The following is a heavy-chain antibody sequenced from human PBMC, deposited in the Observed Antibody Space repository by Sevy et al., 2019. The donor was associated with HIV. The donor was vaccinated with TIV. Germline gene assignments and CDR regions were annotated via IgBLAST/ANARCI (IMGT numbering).Heavy chain of an antibody. Sequence: SETLSLTCTLSDGAISSYYWSWIRQSPGKGLEWIGNIDYTGATTYNPSLKSRVTMSVDTSKNQFSLRLRSMSAADTAVYYCARGDWYHDISTGYYLSSFDRWGQGTMVTVSS. J-gene: IGHJ3*02. CDR2: IDYTGAT. CDR3: ARGDWYHDISTGYYLSSFDR. V-gene: IGHV4-59*01. CDR1: DGAISSYY. D-gene: IGHD3-9*01.